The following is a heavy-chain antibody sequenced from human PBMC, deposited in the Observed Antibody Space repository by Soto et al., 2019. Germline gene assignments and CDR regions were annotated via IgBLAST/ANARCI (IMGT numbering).Heavy chain of an antibody. CDR2: ISYDGSNK. V-gene: IGHV3-30-3*01. CDR3: ARSDCSGGSCYDVRVGGYYYYGMDV. J-gene: IGHJ6*02. D-gene: IGHD2-15*01. Sequence: QVQLVESGGGVVQPGRSLRLSCAASGFTFSSYAMHWVRQAPGKGLEWVAVISYDGSNKYYADSVKGRFTISRDNSKNTLYLQMKSMSGEDTAVYYCARSDCSGGSCYDVRVGGYYYYGMDVWGQGTTVTVSS. CDR1: GFTFSSYA.